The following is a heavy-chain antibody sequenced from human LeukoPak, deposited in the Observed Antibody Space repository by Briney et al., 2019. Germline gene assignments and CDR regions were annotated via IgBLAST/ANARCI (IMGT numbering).Heavy chain of an antibody. CDR2: IYYSGST. D-gene: IGHD3-10*01. Sequence: SETLSLTCTVSGGSISSYYWSWIRQPPGKGLEWIGYIYYSGSTNYNPSLKSRVTISVDTSKNQFSLKLSSVTAADTAVYYCARLYGSGSYYIDYWGQGTLVTVPS. V-gene: IGHV4-59*01. CDR1: GGSISSYY. J-gene: IGHJ4*02. CDR3: ARLYGSGSYYIDY.